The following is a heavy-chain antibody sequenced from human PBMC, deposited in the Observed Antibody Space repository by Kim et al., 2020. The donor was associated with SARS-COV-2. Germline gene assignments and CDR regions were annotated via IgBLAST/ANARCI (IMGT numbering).Heavy chain of an antibody. D-gene: IGHD3-10*01. Sequence: SETLSLTCAVYGGSFSGYYWSWIRQPPGKGLEWIGEINHSGSTNYNPSLKSRVTISVDTSKNQFSLKRSSVTAADTAVYYCARGKSPAYYYGSGSYFQNWYYDLWGRGTLVTVSS. CDR3: ARGKSPAYYYGSGSYFQNWYYDL. CDR2: INHSGST. J-gene: IGHJ2*01. CDR1: GGSFSGYY. V-gene: IGHV4-34*01.